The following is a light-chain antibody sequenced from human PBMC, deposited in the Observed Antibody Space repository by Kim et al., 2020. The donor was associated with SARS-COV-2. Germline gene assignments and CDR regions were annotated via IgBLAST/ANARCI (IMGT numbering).Light chain of an antibody. CDR3: QQSYSTPHT. J-gene: IGKJ2*01. CDR2: AAS. CDR1: HNINSY. Sequence: DIQMTQSPSSLSASVGDRVAITCRAGHNINSYLHWYQLKPGKAPKLLIYAASILQTGVPSRFSGRGSGTDFTLTISSLQPEDFATYYCQQSYSTPHTCGQGTKLEI. V-gene: IGKV1-39*01.